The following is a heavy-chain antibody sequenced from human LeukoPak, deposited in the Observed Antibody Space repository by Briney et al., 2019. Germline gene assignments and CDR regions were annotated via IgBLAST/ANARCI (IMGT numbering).Heavy chain of an antibody. J-gene: IGHJ4*02. V-gene: IGHV4-38-2*02. CDR2: IYHSGTT. CDR1: GYSISSGYF. CDR3: ARGPRYDFWSGYPPPFDY. Sequence: SETLSLTCTVSGYSISSGYFWGWIRQPPGKGLEWIGSIYHSGTTYYNPSLKSRVTISVDTSKNQFSLKLSSVTAADTAVYYCARGPRYDFWSGYPPPFDYWGQGTLVTVSS. D-gene: IGHD3-3*01.